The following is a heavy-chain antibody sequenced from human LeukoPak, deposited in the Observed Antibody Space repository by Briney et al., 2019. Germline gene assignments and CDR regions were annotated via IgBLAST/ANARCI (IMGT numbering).Heavy chain of an antibody. CDR3: ARDSFYCSGGSCYDAFDI. Sequence: SETLSLTCTVSGGSISSYYWSWFRQPPGKGLEWIGYIYYSGSTNYNPSLKSRVTISVDTSKNQFSLKLSSVTAADTAVYYCARDSFYCSGGSCYDAFDIWGQGTMVTVSS. D-gene: IGHD2-15*01. CDR1: GGSISSYY. J-gene: IGHJ3*02. CDR2: IYYSGST. V-gene: IGHV4-59*01.